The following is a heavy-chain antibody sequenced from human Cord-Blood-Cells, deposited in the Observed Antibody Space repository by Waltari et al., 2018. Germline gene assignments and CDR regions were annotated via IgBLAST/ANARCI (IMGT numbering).Heavy chain of an antibody. J-gene: IGHJ4*02. Sequence: QVQLQESGPGLVKPSETLSLTCTVSGGSVSSGSYYWSWIRQPPGKGLEWIGYIYYSGSTNYNPSLKSRVTISVDTSKNQFSLKLSSVSAADTAVYYCATAGEGGSGSYYFDYWGQGTLVTVSS. CDR1: GGSVSSGSYY. V-gene: IGHV4-61*01. CDR2: IYYSGST. D-gene: IGHD3-10*01. CDR3: ATAGEGGSGSYYFDY.